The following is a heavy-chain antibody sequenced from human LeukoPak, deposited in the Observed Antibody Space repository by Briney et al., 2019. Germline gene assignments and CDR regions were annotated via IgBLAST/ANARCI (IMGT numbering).Heavy chain of an antibody. Sequence: ASVKVSCTASGYTFTGYYMHWVRQAPGQGLEWMGWINPNSGGTNYAQKFQGRVTMTRDTSISTAYMELSRLRSDDTAVYYCARGHYGGNSIGGDYWGQGTLVTVSS. J-gene: IGHJ4*02. CDR2: INPNSGGT. CDR1: GYTFTGYY. V-gene: IGHV1-2*02. CDR3: ARGHYGGNSIGGDY. D-gene: IGHD4-23*01.